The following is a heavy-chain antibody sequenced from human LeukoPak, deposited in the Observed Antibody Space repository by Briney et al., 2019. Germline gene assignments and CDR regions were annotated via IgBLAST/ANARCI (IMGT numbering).Heavy chain of an antibody. CDR2: IYYSGST. V-gene: IGHV4-59*08. J-gene: IGHJ6*02. CDR1: GGSMSSYY. CDR3: ARRGRYYYYGMDV. Sequence: SETLSLTCTVSGGSMSSYYWSWIRQPPGKGLEWIGYIYYSGSTNYNPSLKSRVTISVDTSKNQFSLKLSSVTAADTAVYYCARRGRYYYYGMDVWGQGTTVTVSS.